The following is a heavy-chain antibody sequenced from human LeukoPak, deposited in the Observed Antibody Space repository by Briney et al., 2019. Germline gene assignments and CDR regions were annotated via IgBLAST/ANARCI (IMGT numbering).Heavy chain of an antibody. Sequence: ASVKVSCKASGGTFSSYAISWVRQAPGQGLEWMGGIIPIFGTANYAQKFQGRVTITADESTSTAYTELSSLRSEDTAVYYCATLAAPGRAGYFDYWGQGTLVTVSS. D-gene: IGHD6-13*01. V-gene: IGHV1-69*13. CDR1: GGTFSSYA. CDR3: ATLAAPGRAGYFDY. J-gene: IGHJ4*02. CDR2: IIPIFGTA.